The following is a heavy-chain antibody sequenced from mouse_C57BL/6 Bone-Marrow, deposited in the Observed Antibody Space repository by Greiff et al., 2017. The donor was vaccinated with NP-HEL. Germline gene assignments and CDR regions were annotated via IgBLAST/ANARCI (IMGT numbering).Heavy chain of an antibody. V-gene: IGHV1-81*01. Sequence: VKLQESGAELARPGASVKLSCKASGYTFTSYGISWVKLRTGQGLEWIGEIYPRSGNTYYNEKFKGKATLTADKSSSTAYMELRSLTSEDSAVYFCARYAGYYSWFAYWGQGTLVTVSA. J-gene: IGHJ3*01. CDR2: IYPRSGNT. D-gene: IGHD2-3*01. CDR3: ARYAGYYSWFAY. CDR1: GYTFTSYG.